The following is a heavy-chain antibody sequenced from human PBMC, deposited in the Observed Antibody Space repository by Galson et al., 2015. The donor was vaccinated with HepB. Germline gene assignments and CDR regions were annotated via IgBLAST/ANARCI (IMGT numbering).Heavy chain of an antibody. Sequence: SLRLSCAASGFTFSSYAMHWVRQAPGKGLDWVAVVSYDGDDKDYSDSVKGRFSASRDNSKNTLYLQMNSLKVEDTGVYFCARIRDLGAYYYFGMDVWGQGTTVAVSS. CDR2: VSYDGDDK. V-gene: IGHV3-30*04. CDR3: ARIRDLGAYYYFGMDV. CDR1: GFTFSSYA. J-gene: IGHJ6*02. D-gene: IGHD3-16*01.